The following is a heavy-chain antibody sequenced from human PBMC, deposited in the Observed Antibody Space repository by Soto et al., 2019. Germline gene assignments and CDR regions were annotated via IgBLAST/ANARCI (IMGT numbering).Heavy chain of an antibody. CDR3: TRRRDWTAMDPLDY. J-gene: IGHJ4*02. CDR2: IRSKVNTYAT. CDR1: GFTLSDSV. Sequence: EVQLVESGGGLVQPGGSLNLSCAASGFTLSDSVMHWVRQPSGKGLGWVGRIRSKVNTYATAYAASVKGRFTISRDDSMNTAYLQMNSLKTEDTAVYYCTRRRDWTAMDPLDYWGQGTLVTVSS. V-gene: IGHV3-73*02. D-gene: IGHD5-18*01.